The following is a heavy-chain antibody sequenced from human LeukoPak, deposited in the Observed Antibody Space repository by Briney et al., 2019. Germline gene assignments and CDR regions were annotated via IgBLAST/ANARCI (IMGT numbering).Heavy chain of an antibody. D-gene: IGHD3-22*01. CDR2: ISSNGGST. CDR1: GFTFRNYV. V-gene: IGHV3-64D*09. CDR3: VKELYSDNGGYNDAFDI. J-gene: IGHJ3*02. Sequence: GGSLRLSCSASGFTFRNYVIRWVRQAPGNGLEYVSAISSNGGSTYYADSVKGRFTISRDNSKNTLYLQMRSLRAEDTAVYYCVKELYSDNGGYNDAFDIWGQGTMVTVSS.